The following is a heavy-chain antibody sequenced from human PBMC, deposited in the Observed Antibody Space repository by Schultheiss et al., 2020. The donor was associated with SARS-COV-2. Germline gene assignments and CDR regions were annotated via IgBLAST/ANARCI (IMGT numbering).Heavy chain of an antibody. D-gene: IGHD4-17*01. V-gene: IGHV4-61*02. CDR1: GGSISSGSYY. Sequence: SETLSLTCTVSGGSISSGSYYCSWIRQPPGKGLDWIACIYTSGSTNYNPSLKSRVTISVDTSKNQFSLKPSSVTAADTAVYYCARHPDYGDFYWGQGTLVTVSS. CDR2: IYTSGST. J-gene: IGHJ4*02. CDR3: ARHPDYGDFY.